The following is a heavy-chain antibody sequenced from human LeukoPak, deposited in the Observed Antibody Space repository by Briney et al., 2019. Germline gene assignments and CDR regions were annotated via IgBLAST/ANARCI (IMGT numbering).Heavy chain of an antibody. Sequence: SETLSLTCTVSGGSISSYYWSWIRQPAGKGLEWIGRIYTSGSANYNPSLKSRVTMSVDTSKNQFSLKLSSVTAADTAVYYCARLYGSGSNHYYYYMDVWGKGTTVTVSS. CDR1: GGSISSYY. J-gene: IGHJ6*03. D-gene: IGHD3-10*01. V-gene: IGHV4-4*07. CDR2: IYTSGSA. CDR3: ARLYGSGSNHYYYYMDV.